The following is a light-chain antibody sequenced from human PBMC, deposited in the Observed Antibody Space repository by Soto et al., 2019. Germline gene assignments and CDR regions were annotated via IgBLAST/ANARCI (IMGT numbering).Light chain of an antibody. CDR3: CSFSGTSTLYV. Sequence: QSALTQPASVSGSPGQSITISCTGTSSDVGGYNYVSWYQQHPGKAPKLMIYEVSNRPSGVSNRFSGSKSGNTASLTISGLQAEDEAEYYCCSFSGTSTLYVFGSGTKVTVL. V-gene: IGLV2-14*01. CDR1: SSDVGGYNY. J-gene: IGLJ1*01. CDR2: EVS.